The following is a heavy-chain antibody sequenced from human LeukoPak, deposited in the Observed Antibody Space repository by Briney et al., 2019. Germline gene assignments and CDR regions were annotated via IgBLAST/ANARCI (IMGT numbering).Heavy chain of an antibody. CDR1: GVSIGSGGYS. CDR3: ARGLANVVKRDWYFDL. CDR2: IYHSGST. Sequence: PSQTLSLTCAVSGVSIGSGGYSWSWIRQPPGKGLEWIGYIYHSGSTYYNPSLKSRVTISVDRSKNQFSLKLSSVTAADTAVYYCARGLANVVKRDWYFDLWGRGTLVTVSS. D-gene: IGHD2-8*01. J-gene: IGHJ2*01. V-gene: IGHV4-30-2*01.